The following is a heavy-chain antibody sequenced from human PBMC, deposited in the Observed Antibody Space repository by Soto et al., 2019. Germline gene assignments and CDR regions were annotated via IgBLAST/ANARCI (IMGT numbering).Heavy chain of an antibody. D-gene: IGHD2-2*01. J-gene: IGHJ1*01. V-gene: IGHV3-23*01. CDR3: AKARGSSTPAPGSY. Sequence: EVQLLESGGGLVQPGESLRLFCAASGFTFSTYAMSWVRQAPGKGLEWVSVISGSGGDTYYADSVKGRFTISRDNSKNTLSLQRNSLRAEDTAVYYCAKARGSSTPAPGSYWGQGTQVTVSS. CDR1: GFTFSTYA. CDR2: ISGSGGDT.